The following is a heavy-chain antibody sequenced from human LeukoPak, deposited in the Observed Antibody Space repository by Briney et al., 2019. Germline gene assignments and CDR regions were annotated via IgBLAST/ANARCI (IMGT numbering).Heavy chain of an antibody. Sequence: GGSLRLSCAASGFTFDDYAMHWVRQAPGKGLEWVSGISWNSGSIGYADSVKGRFAISRDNAKKSLYLQMSSLRAEDTALYFCVRDSYCGGDCYRLHDLWGQGTLVAVSS. CDR2: ISWNSGSI. CDR3: VRDSYCGGDCYRLHDL. CDR1: GFTFDDYA. J-gene: IGHJ4*02. D-gene: IGHD2-21*02. V-gene: IGHV3-9*01.